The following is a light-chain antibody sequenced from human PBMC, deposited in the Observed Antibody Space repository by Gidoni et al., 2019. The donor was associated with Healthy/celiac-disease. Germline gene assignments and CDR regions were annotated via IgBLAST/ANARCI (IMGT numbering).Light chain of an antibody. CDR1: QSVTNK. J-gene: IGKJ1*01. CDR2: GAS. Sequence: ILMTHSPATLSVSPGERVTLSCRASQSVTNKLAGYQQKPGQAPRLRIYGASTRATGIPARLSGSGYGTEFTLTISSLQSEDFEVYYCQKYNNWWTFGQGTKVEIK. CDR3: QKYNNWWT. V-gene: IGKV3-15*01.